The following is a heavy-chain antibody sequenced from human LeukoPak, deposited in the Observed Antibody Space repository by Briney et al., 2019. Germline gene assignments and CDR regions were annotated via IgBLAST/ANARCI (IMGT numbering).Heavy chain of an antibody. D-gene: IGHD2-15*01. J-gene: IGHJ4*02. V-gene: IGHV4-34*01. CDR2: INHSGST. CDR3: ARGRYCSGGSCYSYFDY. Sequence: SETLSLTCTVTGGPISAYYWSWIRQPPGKGLEWIGEINHSGSTNYNPSLKSRVTISVDTSKNQFSLKLSSVTAADTAVYYCARGRYCSGGSCYSYFDYWGQGTLVTVSS. CDR1: GGPISAYY.